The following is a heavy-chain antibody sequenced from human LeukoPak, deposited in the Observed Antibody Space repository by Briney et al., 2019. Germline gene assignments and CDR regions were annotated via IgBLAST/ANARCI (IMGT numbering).Heavy chain of an antibody. CDR2: IWYDGSNK. V-gene: IGHV3-30*02. CDR1: GFTFSSYG. CDR3: AKGWNTVDY. D-gene: IGHD4-17*01. Sequence: GGSLRLSCAASGFTFSSYGMHWVRQAPGKGLEWVAVIWYDGSNKYYADSVKGRFTISRDNSKNTLYLQMNSLRVEDTAVYYCAKGWNTVDYWGQGTLVTVSS. J-gene: IGHJ4*02.